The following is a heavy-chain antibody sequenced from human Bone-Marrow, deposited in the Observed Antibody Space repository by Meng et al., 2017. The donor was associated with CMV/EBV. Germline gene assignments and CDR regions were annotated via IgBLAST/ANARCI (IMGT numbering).Heavy chain of an antibody. J-gene: IGHJ4*02. CDR1: GYTFSGYY. CDR3: ARVGIAARVSDY. Sequence: ASVKVSCKASGYTFSGYYIHWVRQAPGQGLEWMGWINPNNAVTNYAQKFQGRVTMTRDTSIRTVYMELARLTSDDTAVYYCARVGIAARVSDYWGQGTLVAVSS. D-gene: IGHD6-6*01. CDR2: INPNNAVT. V-gene: IGHV1-2*02.